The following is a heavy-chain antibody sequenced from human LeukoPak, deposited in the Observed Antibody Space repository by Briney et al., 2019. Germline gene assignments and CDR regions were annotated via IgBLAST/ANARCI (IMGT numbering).Heavy chain of an antibody. J-gene: IGHJ3*02. V-gene: IGHV4-34*01. CDR1: GFTFSDYY. CDR2: INHSGST. D-gene: IGHD2/OR15-2a*01. CDR3: ARGLFSRDAFDI. Sequence: GSLRLSCAASGFTFSDYYMSWIRQPPGKGLEWIGEINHSGSTNCNPSLRSRVTISVDTSKNQFSLKLSSVTAADTAVYYCARGLFSRDAFDIWGQGTMVTVSS.